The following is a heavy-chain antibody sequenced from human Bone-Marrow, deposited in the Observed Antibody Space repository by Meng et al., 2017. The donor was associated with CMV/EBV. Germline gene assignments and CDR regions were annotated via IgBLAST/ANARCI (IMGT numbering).Heavy chain of an antibody. CDR3: ARGRRWFGELLHDY. CDR1: RFTFSDYY. Sequence: GESLKISCAASRFTFSDYYMSWIRQAPGKGLEWVSYISSSGSTIYYADSVKGRFTISRDNAKNSLYLQMNSLRAEDTAVYYCARGRRWFGELLHDYWGQGTLVTVSS. J-gene: IGHJ4*02. V-gene: IGHV3-11*04. CDR2: ISSSGSTI. D-gene: IGHD3-10*01.